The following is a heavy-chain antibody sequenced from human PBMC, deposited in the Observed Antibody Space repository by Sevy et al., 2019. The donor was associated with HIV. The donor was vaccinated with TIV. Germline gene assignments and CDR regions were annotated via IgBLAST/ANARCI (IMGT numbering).Heavy chain of an antibody. CDR3: ARGGIQLWADYYGMDV. J-gene: IGHJ6*02. Sequence: GGSLRLSCAASGFTFSSYWMSWVRQAPGKGLEWVVNIKQDGSEKYYVDSVKGRFTISRDNAKNSLYLQMNSLRAEDTAVYYCARGGIQLWADYYGMDVWGQGTTVTVSS. D-gene: IGHD5-18*01. V-gene: IGHV3-7*01. CDR2: IKQDGSEK. CDR1: GFTFSSYW.